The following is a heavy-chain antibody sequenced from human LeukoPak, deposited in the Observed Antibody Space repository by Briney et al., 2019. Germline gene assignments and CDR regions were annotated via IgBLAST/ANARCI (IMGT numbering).Heavy chain of an antibody. D-gene: IGHD3-16*01. V-gene: IGHV4-59*01. CDR2: IYYSGNT. J-gene: IGHJ4*02. CDR3: ARSEEFGGYFDY. Sequence: SETLSLTCTVSGGSISSYYWSWIRQPPGKGLEWIGYIYYSGNTNYNPSLKSRVTISVDTSKNQFSLKLSSVTAADTAVYYCARSEEFGGYFDYWGQGTLVTVSS. CDR1: GGSISSYY.